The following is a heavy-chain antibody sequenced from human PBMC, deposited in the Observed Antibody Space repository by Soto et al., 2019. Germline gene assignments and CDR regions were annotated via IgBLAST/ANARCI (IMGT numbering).Heavy chain of an antibody. CDR2: ISYDGSDK. Sequence: QVQLVESGGGVVQPGRSLRLSCAASGFTFSNYGMHWVRQAPGKGLEWVAVISYDGSDKYYADSVKGRFTISRDNSKNTLYLQMNRLRAEGTAVYFCTVLEGGFYILGQGKMVPGSS. CDR3: TVLEGGFYI. V-gene: IGHV3-30*03. CDR1: GFTFSNYG. D-gene: IGHD2-15*01. J-gene: IGHJ3*02.